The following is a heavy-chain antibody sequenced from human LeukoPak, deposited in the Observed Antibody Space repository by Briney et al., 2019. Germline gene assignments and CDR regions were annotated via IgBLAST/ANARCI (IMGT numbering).Heavy chain of an antibody. D-gene: IGHD1-26*01. CDR1: GYTFSGYY. J-gene: IGHJ6*03. CDR3: AIDRRGSYYYYYYMDV. Sequence: ASVKVSCKASGYTFSGYYMHWVRQAPGQGLEWVGRINPNSGGTNYAQKFQGRVTMTRDTSISTAYMELSRLRSDDTAVYYCAIDRRGSYYYYYYMDVWGKGTTVTVSS. V-gene: IGHV1-2*06. CDR2: INPNSGGT.